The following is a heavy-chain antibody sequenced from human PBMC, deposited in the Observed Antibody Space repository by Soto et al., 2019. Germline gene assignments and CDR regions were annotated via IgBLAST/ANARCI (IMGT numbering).Heavy chain of an antibody. J-gene: IGHJ6*02. V-gene: IGHV4-4*02. CDR3: ARNIVVVPAATPHYYYYGMDV. CDR1: GGSISSSNW. CDR2: IYHSGST. D-gene: IGHD2-2*01. Sequence: SETLSLTCAVSGGSISSSNWWSWVRQPPGKGLEWIGEIYHSGSTNYNPSLKSRVTISVDKSKNQFSLKLSSVTAADTAVYYCARNIVVVPAATPHYYYYGMDVWGQGTTVTVSS.